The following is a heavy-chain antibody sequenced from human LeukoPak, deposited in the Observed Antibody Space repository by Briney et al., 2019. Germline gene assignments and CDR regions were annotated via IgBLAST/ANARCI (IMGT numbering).Heavy chain of an antibody. Sequence: GGSLRLSCAASGFTFSDYRMTWVRQAPGKGLQWVATIEKDGSDKYYVDFVTGRFTISRDNAKTSLSLQMNSLGAEDTALYYCARLSGFTETSHFDYWGQGTLVTVSS. CDR2: IEKDGSDK. CDR1: GFTFSDYR. CDR3: ARLSGFTETSHFDY. J-gene: IGHJ4*02. D-gene: IGHD6-25*01. V-gene: IGHV3-7*01.